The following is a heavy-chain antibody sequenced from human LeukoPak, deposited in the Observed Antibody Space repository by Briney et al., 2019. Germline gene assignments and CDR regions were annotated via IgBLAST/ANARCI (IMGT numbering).Heavy chain of an antibody. CDR3: AREDSSGYRFDY. V-gene: IGHV3-53*01. D-gene: IGHD3-22*01. CDR2: IYSGGST. Sequence: GGSLRLSCAASGFTVSSNYMSWVRQAPGKGPEWVSVIYSGGSTYYADSVKGRFTISRDNSKNTLYLQMNSLRAEDTAVYYCAREDSSGYRFDYWGQGTLVTVSS. J-gene: IGHJ4*02. CDR1: GFTVSSNY.